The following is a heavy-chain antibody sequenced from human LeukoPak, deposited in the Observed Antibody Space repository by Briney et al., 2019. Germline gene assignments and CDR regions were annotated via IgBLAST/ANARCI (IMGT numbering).Heavy chain of an antibody. J-gene: IGHJ4*02. Sequence: SETLSLTCTVSGGSVRSGSYYWSWIRQPPGKGLEWIGYIYYSGSTNYNPSLKSRVTISVDTSNNQFSLKLNSVTAADTAVYYCARARDGYNFYFDYWGQGTLVTVSS. CDR3: ARARDGYNFYFDY. V-gene: IGHV4-61*01. D-gene: IGHD5-24*01. CDR1: GGSVRSGSYY. CDR2: IYYSGST.